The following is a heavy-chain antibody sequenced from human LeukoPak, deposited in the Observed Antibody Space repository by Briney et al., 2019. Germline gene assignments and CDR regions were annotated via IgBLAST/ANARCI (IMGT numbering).Heavy chain of an antibody. J-gene: IGHJ4*02. D-gene: IGHD2-8*01. CDR1: GFTLRSSA. CDR2: IRGDGGTI. V-gene: IGHV3-23*01. CDR3: AKELYGNPSGY. Sequence: GGSLRLSCAASGFTLRSSAMSWVRQAPGKGLEWVSAIRGDGGTISYAASVRGRFTISRDNAKNTLFLQMSSLRAGDTALYYCAKELYGNPSGYWGQGTRVTVSS.